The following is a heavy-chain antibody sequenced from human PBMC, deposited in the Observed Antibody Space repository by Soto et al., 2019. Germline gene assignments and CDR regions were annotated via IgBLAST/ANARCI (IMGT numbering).Heavy chain of an antibody. CDR2: IYTSGST. J-gene: IGHJ6*02. CDR3: ARDPYSSGWYMGYYYYYYGMDV. Sequence: SETLSLTCTVSGGSISSYYWSWIRQPAGKGLEWIGRIYTSGSTNYNPSLKSRVTMSVDTSKNQFSLKLSSVTAADTAVYYCARDPYSSGWYMGYYYYYYGMDVWGQGTTVTVSS. D-gene: IGHD6-19*01. CDR1: GGSISSYY. V-gene: IGHV4-4*07.